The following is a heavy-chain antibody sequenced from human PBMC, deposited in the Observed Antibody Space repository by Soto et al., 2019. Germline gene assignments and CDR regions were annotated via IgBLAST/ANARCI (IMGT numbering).Heavy chain of an antibody. J-gene: IGHJ4*02. CDR1: GFTFSSYA. CDR2: ISYDGSNK. D-gene: IGHD3-9*01. V-gene: IGHV3-30-3*01. CDR3: AREGGLRYFDWLSYYFDY. Sequence: QVQLVESGGGVVQPGRSLRLSCAASGFTFSSYAMHWVRQAPGKGLEWVAVISYDGSNKYYADSVKGRFTISRDNSKNPLYLQMNSLRAEDTAVYYCAREGGLRYFDWLSYYFDYWGQGTLVTVSS.